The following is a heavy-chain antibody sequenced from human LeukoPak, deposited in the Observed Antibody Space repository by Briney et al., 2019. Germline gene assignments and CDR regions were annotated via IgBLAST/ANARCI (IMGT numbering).Heavy chain of an antibody. Sequence: PSETLSLTCTVSGGSISSYYWSWIRQPPGKGLEWIGYIYYSGSTNYNPSLKSRVTISVDTSKNQFSLKLSSVTAADTAVYYCARPMTNYYMDVWGKGTTVTVSS. CDR1: GGSISSYY. V-gene: IGHV4-59*08. J-gene: IGHJ6*03. CDR3: ARPMTNYYMDV. D-gene: IGHD4-11*01. CDR2: IYYSGST.